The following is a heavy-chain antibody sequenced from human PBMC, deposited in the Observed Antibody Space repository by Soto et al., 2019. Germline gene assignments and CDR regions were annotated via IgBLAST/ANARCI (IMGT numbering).Heavy chain of an antibody. CDR1: GFTFSSYG. CDR3: ASGSFVWPSPGYYGMDV. V-gene: IGHV3-30*03. Sequence: QVQLVESGGGVVQPGRSLRLSCAASGFTFSSYGMHWVRQAPGKGLEWVAGISYDGSNKYYAESVKGRFTISRDNSKNTLYLQMNSLRAEDTAVYYCASGSFVWPSPGYYGMDVWGQGTTVTVSS. J-gene: IGHJ6*02. D-gene: IGHD3-10*01. CDR2: ISYDGSNK.